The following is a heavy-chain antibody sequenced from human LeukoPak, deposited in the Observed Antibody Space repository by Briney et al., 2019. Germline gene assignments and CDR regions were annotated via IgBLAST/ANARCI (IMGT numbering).Heavy chain of an antibody. Sequence: ASVKVSCKASGYTFTNYGISWVRQAPGQGLEWMGWISAYNGNTNYAQKLQGRVTMTTDTSTSTAYMELRSLRSDDTAVYYCARSIYGDPPTLFDPWGQGTLVTVSS. CDR3: ARSIYGDPPTLFDP. CDR1: GYTFTNYG. CDR2: ISAYNGNT. D-gene: IGHD4-17*01. J-gene: IGHJ5*02. V-gene: IGHV1-18*01.